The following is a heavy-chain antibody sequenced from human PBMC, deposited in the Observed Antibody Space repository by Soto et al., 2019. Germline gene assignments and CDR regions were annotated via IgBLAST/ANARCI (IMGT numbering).Heavy chain of an antibody. CDR2: ISSNGGST. J-gene: IGHJ4*02. Sequence: GGSLRLSCSASGFTFSSYAMHWVRQAPGKGLEYVSAISSNGGSTYYADSVKGRFTISRDNSKNTLYLQMSSLRAEDTAVYYCVLTEGSYAILTGYYYFHYWGKTTLRPLS. CDR1: GFTFSSYA. CDR3: VLTEGSYAILTGYYYFHY. D-gene: IGHD3-9*01. V-gene: IGHV3-64D*06.